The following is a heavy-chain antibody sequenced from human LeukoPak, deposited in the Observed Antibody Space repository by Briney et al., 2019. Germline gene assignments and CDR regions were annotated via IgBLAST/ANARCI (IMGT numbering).Heavy chain of an antibody. V-gene: IGHV3-74*01. CDR3: ARDQIYCTGGYCYFDY. D-gene: IGHD2-8*02. Sequence: GGSLRLSCAASGFTFSSYTMNWVRQAPGKGLVWVSRINSDGSSTSYADSVKGRFTISRDNAKNTLYLQMNSLRAEDTAVYYCARDQIYCTGGYCYFDYWGQGTLVTVSS. CDR2: INSDGSST. J-gene: IGHJ4*02. CDR1: GFTFSSYT.